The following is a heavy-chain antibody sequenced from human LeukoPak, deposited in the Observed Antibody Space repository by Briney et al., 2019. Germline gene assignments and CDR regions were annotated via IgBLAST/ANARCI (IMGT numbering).Heavy chain of an antibody. CDR2: ISISGDST. Sequence: GGSLRLSCSASGFTFSSYAMHWVRQAPGKGLEYVSAISISGDSTYYADSVKGRFTISRDNSKNTLYLQMSSLRPEDAAVYYCVKDGMAVAGTAPLDYWGLGILVIVSS. CDR1: GFTFSSYA. CDR3: VKDGMAVAGTAPLDY. V-gene: IGHV3-64D*08. D-gene: IGHD6-19*01. J-gene: IGHJ4*02.